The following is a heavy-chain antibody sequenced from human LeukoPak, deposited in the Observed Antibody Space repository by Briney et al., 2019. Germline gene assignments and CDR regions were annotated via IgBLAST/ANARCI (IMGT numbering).Heavy chain of an antibody. CDR2: IRSKAYGETA. D-gene: IGHD1-1*01. V-gene: IGHV3-49*03. CDR1: GFTVGDYA. Sequence: GGSLRLSCTASGFTVGDYAMSWIRQAPGKGLGWVGFIRSKAYGETADYAASVKGRFTISRDDSKAIAYLQMNSLKTEDTAVYHCTRDRGAYNLYDYWGQGALVTVSS. CDR3: TRDRGAYNLYDY. J-gene: IGHJ4*02.